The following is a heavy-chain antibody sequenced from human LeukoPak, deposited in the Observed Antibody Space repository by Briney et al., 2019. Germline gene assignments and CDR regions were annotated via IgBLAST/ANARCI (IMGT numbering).Heavy chain of an antibody. CDR3: ARFTPQGYGWGGYNRFDP. J-gene: IGHJ5*02. V-gene: IGHV4-59*01. Sequence: SETLSLTCTVSGGSISTYYWNWIRQPPGKGLEWIGYIYYSGSTNYNPSLKSRVTISLDTSKNQFSLNLTSVTAADTAVYYCARFTPQGYGWGGYNRFDPWGQGTLVTVSS. CDR2: IYYSGST. D-gene: IGHD3-16*01. CDR1: GGSISTYY.